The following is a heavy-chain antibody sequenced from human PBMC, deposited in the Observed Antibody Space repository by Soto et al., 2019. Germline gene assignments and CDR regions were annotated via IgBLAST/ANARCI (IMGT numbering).Heavy chain of an antibody. CDR1: GFTFISYN. CDR2: ISGTSSSI. CDR3: ARYDAFKAFDL. D-gene: IGHD1-1*01. Sequence: WGSLRLSCAASGFTFISYNIHWVRQAPGKGREWVGSISGTSSSIDFADSVKGRFTISRDNVNDSVFLQMNSLRAEDTGIYYCARYDAFKAFDLWGQGTMVTVSS. J-gene: IGHJ3*01. V-gene: IGHV3-21*01.